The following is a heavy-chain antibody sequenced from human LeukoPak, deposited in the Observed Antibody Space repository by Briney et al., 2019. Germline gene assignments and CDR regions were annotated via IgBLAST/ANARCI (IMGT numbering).Heavy chain of an antibody. Sequence: GGSLRPSCTASGFNFGNNGVTWVRQNPRKGLEWVSAIVANGDTSTADPVKGRFSTFRDISRNTVYLQMTTLRVEDTAMYYCLPHGSGSSWGQGTLVTVSS. J-gene: IGHJ5*02. V-gene: IGHV3-23*01. CDR1: GFNFGNNG. CDR2: IVANGDT. CDR3: LPHGSGSS. D-gene: IGHD3-10*01.